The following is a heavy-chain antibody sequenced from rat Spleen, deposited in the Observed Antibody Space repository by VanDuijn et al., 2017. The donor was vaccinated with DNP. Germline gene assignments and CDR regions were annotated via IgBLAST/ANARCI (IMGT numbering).Heavy chain of an antibody. CDR1: GFTFSDYY. CDR3: TRVGFGALFAY. V-gene: IGHV5-20*01. J-gene: IGHJ3*01. CDR2: ISYDGGNT. Sequence: EVQLVESGGGLVQPGRSLKLSCTASGFTFSDYYMAWVRQAPTKCLEWVASISYDGGNTYYRDSVQGRFTISRDNAKSSLYLQMDSLRSEDTATYYCTRVGFGALFAYWGQGTLVTVSS. D-gene: IGHD4-3*01.